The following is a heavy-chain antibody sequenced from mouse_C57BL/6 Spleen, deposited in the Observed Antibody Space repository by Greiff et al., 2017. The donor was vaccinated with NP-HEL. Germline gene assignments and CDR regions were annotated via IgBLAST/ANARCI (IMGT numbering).Heavy chain of an antibody. CDR3: ARRGYGSRNYYAMDY. J-gene: IGHJ4*01. V-gene: IGHV1-42*01. CDR2: INPSTGGT. CDR1: GYSFTGYY. Sequence: EVQLQQSGPELVKPGASVKISCKASGYSFTGYYMNWVKQSPEKSLEWIGEINPSTGGTTYNQKFKAKATLTVGKSSSTAYMQLKSLTSEDSAVYYCARRGYGSRNYYAMDYWGQGTSVTVSS. D-gene: IGHD1-1*01.